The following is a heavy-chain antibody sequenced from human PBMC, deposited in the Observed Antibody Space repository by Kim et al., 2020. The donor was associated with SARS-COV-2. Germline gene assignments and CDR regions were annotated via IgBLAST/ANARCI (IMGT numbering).Heavy chain of an antibody. CDR2: ISYDGSNK. Sequence: GGSLRLSCAASGFTFSSYGMHWVRQAPGKGLEWVAVISYDGSNKYYADSMKGRFTISRDNSKNTLYLQMNSLRAEDTAVYYCAKTNTGSYQESFDYWGQGTLVTVSS. CDR3: AKTNTGSYQESFDY. CDR1: GFTFSSYG. J-gene: IGHJ4*02. V-gene: IGHV3-30*18. D-gene: IGHD1-26*01.